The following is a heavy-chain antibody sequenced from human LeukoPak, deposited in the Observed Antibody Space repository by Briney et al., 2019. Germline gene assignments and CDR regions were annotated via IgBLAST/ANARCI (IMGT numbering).Heavy chain of an antibody. Sequence: SETLSLTCAVSGYSISSDYYWGWIRQPPGKGLEWIGTVYHSGSTYYNPSLKSRVTISVDTSKNQFSLKLSSVTAADTAVYYCAIDVAARPDYFDYWGQGTLVTVSS. J-gene: IGHJ4*02. CDR3: AIDVAARPDYFDY. CDR1: GYSISSDYY. V-gene: IGHV4-38-2*02. D-gene: IGHD6-6*01. CDR2: VYHSGST.